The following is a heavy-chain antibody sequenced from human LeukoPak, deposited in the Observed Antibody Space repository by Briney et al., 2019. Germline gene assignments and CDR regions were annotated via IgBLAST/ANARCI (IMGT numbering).Heavy chain of an antibody. CDR1: GVSVSSTNYY. D-gene: IGHD3-10*01. V-gene: IGHV4-61*02. J-gene: IGHJ5*02. CDR2: IYTTGSP. Sequence: SETLSLTCTVSGVSVSSTNYYWTWIRQPAGKGLEWIGRIYTTGSPSYSPSLKSRATISVDTSTNQFSLKLTSVSAADTAVYYCARDRGITTARGVPSWFDPWGQGTLVTVSS. CDR3: ARDRGITTARGVPSWFDP.